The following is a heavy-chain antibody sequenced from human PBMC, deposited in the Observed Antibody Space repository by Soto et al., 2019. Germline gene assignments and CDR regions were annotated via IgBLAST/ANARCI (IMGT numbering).Heavy chain of an antibody. CDR1: GGTFSNHA. CDR2: IIPIFSTT. D-gene: IGHD6-13*01. J-gene: IGHJ3*02. CDR3: AREVAADGTFREDVFDS. V-gene: IGHV1-69*13. Sequence: SVKVSCKAPGGTFSNHAINWVRQAPGQGLEWMGRIIPIFSTTNYAQKFQGRVTMTADESTITAYLELSSLKQDDTAVYYCAREVAADGTFREDVFDSRGQGTLVTVSS.